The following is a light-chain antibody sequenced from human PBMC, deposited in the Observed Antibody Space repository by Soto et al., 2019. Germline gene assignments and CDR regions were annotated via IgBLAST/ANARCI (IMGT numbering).Light chain of an antibody. CDR1: SSNIGSNT. CDR3: AVWDDSLNGWV. Sequence: QSVLTQAPSASGTPGQRVTISCSGSSSNIGSNTVNWYQQLPGTAPTLLIYNNAQRPSGVPDRFSGSKSGTSASLAIGGLQSEDEADYYCAVWDDSLNGWVFGGGTQLTVL. CDR2: NNA. V-gene: IGLV1-44*01. J-gene: IGLJ3*02.